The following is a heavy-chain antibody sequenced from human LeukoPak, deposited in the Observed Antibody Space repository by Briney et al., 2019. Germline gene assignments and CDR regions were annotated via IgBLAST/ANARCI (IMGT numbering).Heavy chain of an antibody. CDR2: IYYSGST. Sequence: SETLSLTCTVSGGSISSYYWSWIRQPPGKGLEWIGFIYYSGSTIYNPSLKSRVTISVDTSKNQLSLKLSSVTAADTAVYYCAAGGSWLDYWGQGTLVTVSS. CDR1: GGSISSYY. CDR3: AAGGSWLDY. D-gene: IGHD6-13*01. V-gene: IGHV4-59*08. J-gene: IGHJ4*02.